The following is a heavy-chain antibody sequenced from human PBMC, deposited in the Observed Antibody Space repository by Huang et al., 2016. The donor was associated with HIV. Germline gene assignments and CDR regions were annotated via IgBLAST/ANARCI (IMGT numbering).Heavy chain of an antibody. CDR1: GYTFAAYF. Sequence: QVQLVQSGAEVKKPGASVKVSCKPSGYTFAAYFIHWVRQAPGQGLEWMAGRNPKNGATNDAQKFLGRVTVTGDTSIKTAYMEFSGLTSDDTANYYCTRDGVAPDEEFDYWGQGTLIIVSS. D-gene: IGHD5-12*01. CDR2: RNPKNGAT. CDR3: TRDGVAPDEEFDY. V-gene: IGHV1-2*02. J-gene: IGHJ4*02.